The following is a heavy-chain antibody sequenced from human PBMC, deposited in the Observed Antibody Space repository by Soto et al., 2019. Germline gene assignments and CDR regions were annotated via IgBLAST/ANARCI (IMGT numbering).Heavy chain of an antibody. Sequence: QITLKESGPTLVKPTQTLTLTCTFSGFSLSTSGVGVGWIRQPPEKALEWLALIYWDDDKRYSPSLTSRLTITKDTSKNQVVLTVTNMDPVDTATYYCAHVLVVVANYGMDVWGQGTTVTVSS. V-gene: IGHV2-5*02. CDR3: AHVLVVVANYGMDV. CDR2: IYWDDDK. CDR1: GFSLSTSGVG. D-gene: IGHD2-15*01. J-gene: IGHJ6*02.